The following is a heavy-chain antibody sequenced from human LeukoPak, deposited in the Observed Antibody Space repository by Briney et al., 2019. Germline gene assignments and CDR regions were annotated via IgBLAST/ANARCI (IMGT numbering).Heavy chain of an antibody. J-gene: IGHJ6*03. V-gene: IGHV1-8*01. CDR1: GGTFTSYD. CDR3: ARGLAKQDYYYYMDV. Sequence: ASVKVSCKASGGTFTSYDINWVRQATGQGLEWMGWMNPNSGNTGYAQKFQGRVTMTRNTSISTAYMELSSLRSEDTAVYYCARGLAKQDYYYYMDVWGKGTTVTVSS. D-gene: IGHD6-13*01. CDR2: MNPNSGNT.